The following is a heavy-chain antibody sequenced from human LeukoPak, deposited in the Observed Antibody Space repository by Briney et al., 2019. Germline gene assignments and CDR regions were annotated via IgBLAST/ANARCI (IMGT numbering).Heavy chain of an antibody. J-gene: IGHJ5*02. Sequence: GGSLRLSCAASGFTFSNYWMNWVRQAPGKGLEWVANVNRDGGVKYYMDSVKGRFTISRDNTKNSLYLHMSSLRADDTAVYYCATYILNAGDSNWYDRWGQGTLVTVSS. CDR1: GFTFSNYW. CDR3: ATYILNAGDSNWYDR. V-gene: IGHV3-7*01. CDR2: VNRDGGVK. D-gene: IGHD2-21*01.